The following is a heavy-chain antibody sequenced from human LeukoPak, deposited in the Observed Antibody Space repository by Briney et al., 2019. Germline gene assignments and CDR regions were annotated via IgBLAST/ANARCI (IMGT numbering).Heavy chain of an antibody. D-gene: IGHD3-10*01. CDR2: IYYSGST. CDR3: ATLWFGELFPDY. Sequence: SETLSLTCTVSGGSISSYYWSWIRQPPGKGLEWIGYIYYSGSTNYNPSLKSRVTISVDTSKNQFSLKLSSVTAADTAVYYCATLWFGELFPDYWGQGTLVTVSS. V-gene: IGHV4-59*08. J-gene: IGHJ4*02. CDR1: GGSISSYY.